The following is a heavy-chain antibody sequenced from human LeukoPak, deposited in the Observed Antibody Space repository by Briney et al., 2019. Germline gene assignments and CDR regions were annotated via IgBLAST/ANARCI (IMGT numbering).Heavy chain of an antibody. V-gene: IGHV4-34*01. CDR2: INHSGST. CDR3: ARHSEWLGRPRGDFDL. CDR1: GGSFSGYY. D-gene: IGHD6-19*01. J-gene: IGHJ2*01. Sequence: PSETLSLTCAVYGGSFSGYYWSWIRQPPGKGLEWIGEINHSGSTNYNPSLKSRVTISVDTSKNQFSLKLSSVTAADTAVYYCARHSEWLGRPRGDFDLWGRGTLVTVSS.